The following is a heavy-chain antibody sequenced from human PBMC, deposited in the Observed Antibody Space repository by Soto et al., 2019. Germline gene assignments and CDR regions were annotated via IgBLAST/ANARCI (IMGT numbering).Heavy chain of an antibody. V-gene: IGHV1-2*02. CDR3: ARGDVRVVASFDP. Sequence: QVQLVQSGAEVKKPGASVKVSCKASGYTFTDYYIHWVRQAPGQGLEWMGWINPNSGGTNYAQKVQGRVTMTRDTSISTAYMELSRLISDDTAVYYCARGDVRVVASFDPRGQGALVTVSS. CDR2: INPNSGGT. J-gene: IGHJ5*02. CDR1: GYTFTDYY. D-gene: IGHD2-15*01.